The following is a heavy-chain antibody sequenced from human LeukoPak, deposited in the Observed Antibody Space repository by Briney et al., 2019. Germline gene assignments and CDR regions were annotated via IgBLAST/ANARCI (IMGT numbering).Heavy chain of an antibody. D-gene: IGHD3-3*01. Sequence: GASVKVSCKASGYTFTSYYMHWVRQAPGQGLEWMGIINPSGGSTSYAQKFQGRVTMTRDTSTSTVYMELSSLRSEDTAVYYCARSGGITISGNVSDAFDIWGQGTMVTVSS. J-gene: IGHJ3*02. CDR2: INPSGGST. CDR1: GYTFTSYY. CDR3: ARSGGITISGNVSDAFDI. V-gene: IGHV1-46*01.